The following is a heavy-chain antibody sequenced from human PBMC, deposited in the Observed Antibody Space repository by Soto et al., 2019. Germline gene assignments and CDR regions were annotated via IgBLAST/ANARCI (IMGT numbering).Heavy chain of an antibody. CDR1: GGSISSGGYY. V-gene: IGHV4-31*03. J-gene: IGHJ6*02. D-gene: IGHD2-15*01. CDR2: IYYSGST. Sequence: SETLSLTCTVSGGSISSGGYYWSWIRQHPGKGLEWIGYIYYSGSTYYNPSLKSRVTISVDTSKNQFSLKLSSVTAADTAVYYCAREVVVVVAATHYYYYGMDVWGQGTTVTVSS. CDR3: AREVVVVVAATHYYYYGMDV.